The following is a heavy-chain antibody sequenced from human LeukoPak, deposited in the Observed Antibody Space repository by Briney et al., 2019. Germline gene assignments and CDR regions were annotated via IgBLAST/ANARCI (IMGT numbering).Heavy chain of an antibody. CDR2: ISSSSSYI. CDR3: AKDSRHRIVGTTTFLDY. V-gene: IGHV3-21*01. Sequence: PGGSPRLSCAASGFTFSSYSMNWVRQAPGKGLEWVSSISSSSSYIYYADSVKGRFTISRDNSKNTLYLQMNSLRAEDTAVYYCAKDSRHRIVGTTTFLDYWGQGTLVTVSS. CDR1: GFTFSSYS. J-gene: IGHJ4*02. D-gene: IGHD1-26*01.